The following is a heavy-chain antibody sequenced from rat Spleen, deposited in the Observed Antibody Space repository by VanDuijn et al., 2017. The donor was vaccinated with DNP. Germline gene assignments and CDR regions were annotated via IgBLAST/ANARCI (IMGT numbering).Heavy chain of an antibody. J-gene: IGHJ4*01. CDR1: GFTFSDYN. V-gene: IGHV5-7*01. D-gene: IGHD1-10*01. CDR3: ITFEGRNA. Sequence: EVQLVESGGGLVQPGRSLKLSCAASGFTFSDYNMAWVRQAPKKGLEWVATISYDGSSTYYRDSVKGRFTLSRDNAKSTLYLQMDSLRSEDTATYYCITFEGRNAWGQGTSVTVSS. CDR2: ISYDGSST.